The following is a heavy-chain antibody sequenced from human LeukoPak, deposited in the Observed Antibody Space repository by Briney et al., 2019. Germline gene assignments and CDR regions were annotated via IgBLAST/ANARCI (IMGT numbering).Heavy chain of an antibody. CDR2: MSYDGNNK. V-gene: IGHV3-30*04. CDR3: ARGHSSGWYFDY. CDR1: GFTFSSCA. D-gene: IGHD6-19*01. Sequence: PGGSLRLSCAASGFTFSSCAMHWVRQTPGKGLEWVAVMSYDGNNKYYADSVKGRFTISRDNSKNTLYLQMNSLRAEDTAVFYCARGHSSGWYFDYWGQGTLVTVSS. J-gene: IGHJ4*02.